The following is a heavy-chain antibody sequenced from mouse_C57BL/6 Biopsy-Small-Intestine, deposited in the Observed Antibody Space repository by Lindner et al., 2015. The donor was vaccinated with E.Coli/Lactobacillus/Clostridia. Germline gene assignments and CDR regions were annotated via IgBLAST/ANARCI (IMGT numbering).Heavy chain of an antibody. Sequence: SVKVSCKASGYNFNTYGITWVRQAPGQGLEWLGWSSTYNDHAYFAQKVQGRVTMTTDTSTTTAYMELRGLRSDDTAVYYCARDRCSKCTVSRYYYGMDVWGQGTSVTVSS. CDR1: GYNFNTYG. J-gene: IGHJ4*01. CDR2: SSTYNDHA. CDR3: ARDRCSKCTVSRYYYGMDV. V-gene: IGHV1-79*01. D-gene: IGHD1-3*01.